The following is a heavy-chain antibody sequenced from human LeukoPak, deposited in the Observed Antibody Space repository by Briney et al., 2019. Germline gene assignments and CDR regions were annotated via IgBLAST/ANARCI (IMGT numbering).Heavy chain of an antibody. Sequence: GGSLRLSCAASGFTFSSYAMSWVRQAPGKGLEWVSATSGSGGSTYYADSVKGRFTISRDNSKNTLYLQMNSLRAEDTAVYYCAKNVGLQWFQYGMDVWGQGTTVTVSS. CDR3: AKNVGLQWFQYGMDV. CDR2: TSGSGGST. D-gene: IGHD3-10*01. J-gene: IGHJ6*02. V-gene: IGHV3-23*01. CDR1: GFTFSSYA.